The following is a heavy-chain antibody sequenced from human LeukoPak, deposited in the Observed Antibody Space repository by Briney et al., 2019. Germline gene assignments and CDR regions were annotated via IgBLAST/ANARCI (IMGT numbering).Heavy chain of an antibody. D-gene: IGHD6-13*01. CDR3: ARYSGVAAAGPDFDY. CDR2: IYYSGST. V-gene: IGHV4-59*08. J-gene: IGHJ4*02. Sequence: SETLSLTCTVSGGSISSYYWSWIRQPPGKGLEWIGYIYYSGSTNYNPSLKSRVTISVDTSKNQFSLELSSVTAADTAVYYCARYSGVAAAGPDFDYWGQGTLVTVSS. CDR1: GGSISSYY.